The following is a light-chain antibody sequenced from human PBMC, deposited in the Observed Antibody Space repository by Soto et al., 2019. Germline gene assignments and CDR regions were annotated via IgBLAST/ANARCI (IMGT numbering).Light chain of an antibody. Sequence: EIVMTQSPATLSVSPGERATLSCRASQSVSSNLAWYQQKPGQAPRLLIYGASTRATGIPARFSGSGSGTEFTRTISRLQSEDFAVYYCQRYNTGPRTFGQGTKVEIK. CDR3: QRYNTGPRT. CDR1: QSVSSN. CDR2: GAS. J-gene: IGKJ1*01. V-gene: IGKV3-15*01.